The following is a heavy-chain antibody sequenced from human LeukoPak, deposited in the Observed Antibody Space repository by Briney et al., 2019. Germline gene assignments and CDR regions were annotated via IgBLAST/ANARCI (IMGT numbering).Heavy chain of an antibody. V-gene: IGHV1-8*03. J-gene: IGHJ3*02. CDR2: MNPNSGNT. Sequence: ASVKVSCKASGYTFTSYDINWVRQATGPGLEWMGWMNPNSGNTGYAQKFQGRVTITRNTSISTAYMELSSLRSEDTAVYYCARNYDSSGTDAFDIWGQGTMVTVSS. CDR1: GYTFTSYD. D-gene: IGHD3-22*01. CDR3: ARNYDSSGTDAFDI.